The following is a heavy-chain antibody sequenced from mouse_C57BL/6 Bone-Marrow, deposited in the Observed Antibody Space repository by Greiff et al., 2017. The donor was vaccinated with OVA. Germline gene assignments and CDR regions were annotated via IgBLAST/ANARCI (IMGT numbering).Heavy chain of an antibody. D-gene: IGHD1-1*01. J-gene: IGHJ2*01. CDR2: ILPGSGST. CDR1: GYTFTGYW. Sequence: QVQLQQSGAELMKPGASVKLSCKATGYTFTGYWIEWVKQRPGHGLEWIGEILPGSGSTNYNEKFKGKATFTADKSSNTAYMQLSSLTTEDSSVDYCATRYGSPYFDYWGQGTTLTVSS. CDR3: ATRYGSPYFDY. V-gene: IGHV1-9*01.